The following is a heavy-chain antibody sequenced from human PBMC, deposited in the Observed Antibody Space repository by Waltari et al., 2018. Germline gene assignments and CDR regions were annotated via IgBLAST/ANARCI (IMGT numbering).Heavy chain of an antibody. Sequence: QVQLQQWGAGLLKPSETLSLTCAVHGGSSSGYYWIRIRLLPGKGLEWIGKINHSGSTKNHPTLQSRVTIAVDTSKNQFAMKVGSVAAADTAVYYWARGNVKIVAIGDAFDIWGQGTMVT. V-gene: IGHV4-34*01. CDR1: GGSSSGYY. CDR3: ARGNVKIVAIGDAFDI. CDR2: INHSGST. J-gene: IGHJ3*02. D-gene: IGHD5-12*01.